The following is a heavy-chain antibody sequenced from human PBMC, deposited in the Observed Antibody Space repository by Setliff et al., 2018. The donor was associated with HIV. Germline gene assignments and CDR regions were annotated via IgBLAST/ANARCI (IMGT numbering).Heavy chain of an antibody. CDR2: VNRGRRT. Sequence: PSETLSLTCALYGGSFSDYYWSWIRQPPGMGLEWIGEVNRGRRTNYNSSLKSRVTISIDTSRNQFSLTVSSVTAADTAVYYCGRENPGDYWGQGTLVTVSS. V-gene: IGHV4-34*01. CDR3: GRENPGDY. J-gene: IGHJ4*02. D-gene: IGHD3-10*01. CDR1: GGSFSDYY.